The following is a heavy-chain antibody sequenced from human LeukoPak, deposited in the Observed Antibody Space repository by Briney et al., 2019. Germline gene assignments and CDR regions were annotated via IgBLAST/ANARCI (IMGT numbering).Heavy chain of an antibody. CDR1: GFTFSSYA. CDR3: ARDFPQAPSYYYDSYDAFDI. CDR2: IYSGGST. D-gene: IGHD3-22*01. Sequence: PGGSLRLSCAASGFTFSSYAMSWVRQAPGKGLEWVSVIYSGGSTYYADSVKGRFTISRDNSKNTLYLQMNSLRAEDTAVYYCARDFPQAPSYYYDSYDAFDIWGQGTMVTVSS. V-gene: IGHV3-66*01. J-gene: IGHJ3*02.